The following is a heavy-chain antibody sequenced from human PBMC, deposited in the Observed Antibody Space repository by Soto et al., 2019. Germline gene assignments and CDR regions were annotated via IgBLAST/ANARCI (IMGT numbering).Heavy chain of an antibody. Sequence: GGSLRLSCAASGFTFSSYGMHWVRQAPGKGLEWVAVISYDGSNKYYADSVKGRFTISRDNSKNTLYLQMNSLRAEDTAVYYCASALRTPSRYFDWLSYYYGMDVWGQGTTVTVSS. CDR1: GFTFSSYG. J-gene: IGHJ6*02. CDR3: ASALRTPSRYFDWLSYYYGMDV. D-gene: IGHD3-9*01. CDR2: ISYDGSNK. V-gene: IGHV3-30*03.